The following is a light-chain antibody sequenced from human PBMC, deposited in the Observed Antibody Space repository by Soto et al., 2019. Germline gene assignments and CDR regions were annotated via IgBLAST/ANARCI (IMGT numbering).Light chain of an antibody. CDR1: QSISGD. CDR3: QQNYSTPPT. J-gene: IGKJ2*01. CDR2: AAS. Sequence: DIMMSQSPSSLSPSVGDRVTITCRASQSISGDLNWYQQKPGKAPNLLIHAASTLQSGVPSRFSGSGSGTDFTLTISSLQPEDFATYYCQQNYSTPPTFGQGTKLESK. V-gene: IGKV1-39*01.